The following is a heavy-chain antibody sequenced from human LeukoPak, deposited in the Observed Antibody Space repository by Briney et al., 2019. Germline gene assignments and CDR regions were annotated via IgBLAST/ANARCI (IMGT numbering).Heavy chain of an antibody. Sequence: SETLSLTCTVSGGSISSYYWSWIRQPPGKGLEWIGYIYYSGSTNYNPSLKSRVTISVDTSKNQFPLKLSSVTAADTAVYYCARDNQRYCSSTSCWYYYGMDVWGQGTTVTVSS. CDR3: ARDNQRYCSSTSCWYYYGMDV. CDR1: GGSISSYY. D-gene: IGHD2-2*01. CDR2: IYYSGST. V-gene: IGHV4-59*01. J-gene: IGHJ6*02.